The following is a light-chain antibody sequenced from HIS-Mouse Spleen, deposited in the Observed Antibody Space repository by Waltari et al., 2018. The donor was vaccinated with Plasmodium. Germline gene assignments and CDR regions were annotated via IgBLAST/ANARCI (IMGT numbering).Light chain of an antibody. J-gene: IGLJ3*02. Sequence: SYELTQPPPASVSPGQTARNTCSGDALPKTYASWYQQKSGQAPVPVIYEDSKRPSGIPERFSGSSSGTMATLTISGAQVEDEADYYCYSTDSSGNHRVFGGGTKLTVL. V-gene: IGLV3-10*01. CDR2: EDS. CDR3: YSTDSSGNHRV. CDR1: ALPKTY.